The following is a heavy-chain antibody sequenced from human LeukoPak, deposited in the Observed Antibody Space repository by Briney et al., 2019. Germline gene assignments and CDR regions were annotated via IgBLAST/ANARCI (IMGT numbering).Heavy chain of an antibody. V-gene: IGHV3-21*04. D-gene: IGHD6-6*01. CDR3: AKVVYSSSPGDY. CDR2: ISSSSSYI. CDR1: GFTFSSYS. Sequence: GGSLRLSCAASGFTFSSYSMNWVRQAPGKGLEWVSSISSSSSYIYYADSVKGRFTISRDNAKNSLYLQMNSLRAEDTAVYYCAKVVYSSSPGDYWGQGTLVTVSS. J-gene: IGHJ4*02.